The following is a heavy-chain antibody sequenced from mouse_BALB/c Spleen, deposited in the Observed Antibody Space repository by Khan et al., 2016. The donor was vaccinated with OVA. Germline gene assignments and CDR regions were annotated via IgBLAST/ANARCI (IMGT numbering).Heavy chain of an antibody. CDR3: TRDRIDY. CDR2: INTTTGYT. J-gene: IGHJ2*01. Sequence: QMQLKQSGAELAKPGASVKMSCKASGYTFTNYWMHWVKQRPGQGLEWIGYINTTTGYTTYTDKFKDRATLSADKSSSTAYMQLNSLTSEDSAVYYCTRDRIDYWGQGTTLTVSS. CDR1: GYTFTNYW. V-gene: IGHV1-7*01.